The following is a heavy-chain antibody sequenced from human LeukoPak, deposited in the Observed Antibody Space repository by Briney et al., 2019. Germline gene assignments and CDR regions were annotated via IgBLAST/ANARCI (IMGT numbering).Heavy chain of an antibody. D-gene: IGHD3-3*01. CDR2: INPSGGST. V-gene: IGHV1-46*01. CDR3: ARGPRVTIFGVARSYYFDY. CDR1: GFTFSSYA. Sequence: GRSLRLSCAASGFTFSSYAMHWVRQAPGQGLEWMGIINPSGGSTSYAQKFQGRVTMTRDTSTSTVYMELSSLRSEDTAVYYCARGPRVTIFGVARSYYFDYWGQGTLVTVSS. J-gene: IGHJ4*02.